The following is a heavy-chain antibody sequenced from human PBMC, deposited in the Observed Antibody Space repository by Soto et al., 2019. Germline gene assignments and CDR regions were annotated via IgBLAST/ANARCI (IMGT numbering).Heavy chain of an antibody. Sequence: GGSLRLSCAAPGFTFSSYAISWVRQAPGKGLEWGSGISGRGGSTNYAETLKGRFTISRDNSKNTLYLQMNSLRAEDTAVYYCAKDREYSSSSPSYYFDYWGQGTLVTVSS. V-gene: IGHV3-23*01. J-gene: IGHJ4*02. CDR3: AKDREYSSSSPSYYFDY. D-gene: IGHD6-6*01. CDR2: ISGRGGST. CDR1: GFTFSSYA.